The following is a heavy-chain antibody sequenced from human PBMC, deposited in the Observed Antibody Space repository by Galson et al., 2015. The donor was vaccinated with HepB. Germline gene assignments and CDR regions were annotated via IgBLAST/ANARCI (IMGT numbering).Heavy chain of an antibody. Sequence: SVKVSCKASGGTFSSYAISWVRQAPGQGLEWMGGIIPIFGTANYAQKFQGRVTITADKSTSTAYMELSSLRSEDTAVYYCARGAVVVPAVYWTIGYYFDYWGQGTLVTVSS. CDR1: GGTFSSYA. CDR3: ARGAVVVPAVYWTIGYYFDY. CDR2: IIPIFGTA. J-gene: IGHJ4*02. V-gene: IGHV1-69*06. D-gene: IGHD2-2*01.